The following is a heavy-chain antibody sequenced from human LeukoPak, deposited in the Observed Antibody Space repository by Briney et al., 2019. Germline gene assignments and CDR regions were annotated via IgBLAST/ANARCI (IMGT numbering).Heavy chain of an antibody. D-gene: IGHD6-6*01. CDR1: GGSFSGYY. CDR2: IDHSGST. J-gene: IGHJ4*02. V-gene: IGHV4-34*01. CDR3: AGNIAARLDY. Sequence: SETLSLTCAVYGGSFSGYYWSWIRQPPGNGLEWIGEIDHSGSTNYNPSLKSRVTISVDTSKNQFSLKLSSVTAADTAVYYCAGNIAARLDYWGQGTLVTVSS.